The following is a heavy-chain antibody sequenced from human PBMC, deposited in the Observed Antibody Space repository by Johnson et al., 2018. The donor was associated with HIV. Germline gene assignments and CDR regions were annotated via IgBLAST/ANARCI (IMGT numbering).Heavy chain of an antibody. J-gene: IGHJ3*02. V-gene: IGHV3-30-3*01. CDR3: AISGTGPDAFDI. CDR2: ISYDGSNK. Sequence: QVQLVESGGGVVQPGRSLRLSCAASGFTFSSYAMHWVRQAPGKGLEWVAVISYDGSNKYYADSVKGRFTISRDNSKNTLYLQMNSLRAEDTAVYYCAISGTGPDAFDIWGQGTMVTVSS. CDR1: GFTFSSYA.